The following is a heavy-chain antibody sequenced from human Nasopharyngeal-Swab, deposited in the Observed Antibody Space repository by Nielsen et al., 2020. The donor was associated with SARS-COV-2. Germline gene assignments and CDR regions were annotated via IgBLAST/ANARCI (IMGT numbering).Heavy chain of an antibody. CDR2: ISYDGSNT. V-gene: IGHV3-30-3*01. CDR1: GFTFSSYA. D-gene: IGHD2-2*01. Sequence: GESLKISCAASGFTFSSYAMHWVRQAPGRGLEWVAVISYDGSNTYYADSVKGRFTISRDNSKNTLYLQMNRLRAEDTAVYYCARDLPWMYCSSTSCQFDYWGQGTLVTVSS. J-gene: IGHJ4*02. CDR3: ARDLPWMYCSSTSCQFDY.